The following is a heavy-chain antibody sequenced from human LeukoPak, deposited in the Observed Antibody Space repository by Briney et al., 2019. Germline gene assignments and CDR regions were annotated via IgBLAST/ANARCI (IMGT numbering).Heavy chain of an antibody. CDR3: ARAKYQRYFDY. Sequence: SETLSLTCTVSGGSISTSGYYWGWIRQPPGKGLEWIGSLYYSGTTHYNPSLKSRVTISVDTSNNQFSLRLSSVTAADTAVYYCARAKYQRYFDYWGQGTLVTVSS. D-gene: IGHD2-2*01. V-gene: IGHV4-39*07. CDR2: LYYSGTT. J-gene: IGHJ4*02. CDR1: GGSISTSGYY.